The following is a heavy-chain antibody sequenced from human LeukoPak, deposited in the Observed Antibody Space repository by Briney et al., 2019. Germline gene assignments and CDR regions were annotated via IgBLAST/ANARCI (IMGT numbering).Heavy chain of an antibody. D-gene: IGHD1-26*01. V-gene: IGHV3-23*01. Sequence: GGSLRLFCAASGLTFSDYSMTWVRQAPGKGLFWVSGISAGGGSTYYADSVKGRFSISRDNSRNTLYLQMNSLRAEDTAVYYCAKSSIVGAIGVFDYWGQGTLVTVSS. CDR1: GLTFSDYS. CDR3: AKSSIVGAIGVFDY. CDR2: ISAGGGST. J-gene: IGHJ4*02.